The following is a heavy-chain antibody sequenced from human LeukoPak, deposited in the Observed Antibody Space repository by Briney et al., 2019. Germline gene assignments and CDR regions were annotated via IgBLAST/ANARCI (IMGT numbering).Heavy chain of an antibody. Sequence: PGGSLRLSCAASGFTFSSYWMHWVRQAPGKGLEWVSGISWNSGSIVYADSVKGRFTISRDNANNSLYLQMNTLRAEDMALYYCAKGGIAVADWYSDYFDYWGQGTLVTVSS. V-gene: IGHV3-9*03. CDR1: GFTFSSYW. CDR2: ISWNSGSI. D-gene: IGHD6-19*01. CDR3: AKGGIAVADWYSDYFDY. J-gene: IGHJ4*02.